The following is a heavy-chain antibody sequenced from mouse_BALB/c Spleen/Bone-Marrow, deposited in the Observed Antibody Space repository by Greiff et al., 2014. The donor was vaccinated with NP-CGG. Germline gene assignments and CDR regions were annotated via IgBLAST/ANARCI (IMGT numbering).Heavy chain of an antibody. V-gene: IGHV5-9-4*01. J-gene: IGHJ2*01. CDR3: ARDRGYFDY. CDR1: GFTFSSYA. CDR2: ISSGGSYT. D-gene: IGHD3-1*01. Sequence: EVKLQESGGGLVKPGGSLKLSCAASGFTFSSYAMSWVRQSPEKRLEWVAEISSGGSYTYYPDTVTGRFTISRDNAKNTLYLEMSSLRSEDTAMYYCARDRGYFDYWGQGTTLTVPS.